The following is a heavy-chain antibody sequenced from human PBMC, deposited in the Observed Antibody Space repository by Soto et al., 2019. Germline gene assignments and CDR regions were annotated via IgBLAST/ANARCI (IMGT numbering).Heavy chain of an antibody. CDR1: GASISSDY. CDR2: AYSSGSA. CDR3: ARRTISGVITDYFDY. D-gene: IGHD3-3*01. V-gene: IGHV4-59*08. J-gene: IGHJ4*02. Sequence: QVQLQESGPGLVKPSETLSLTCTVSGASISSDYWSWIRQPPGKGLEWIGYAYSSGSAIYNPSLKNRLTISHDTSESQFSLKLSAVTAADTAVYYCARRTISGVITDYFDYWGQGTLVTVSS.